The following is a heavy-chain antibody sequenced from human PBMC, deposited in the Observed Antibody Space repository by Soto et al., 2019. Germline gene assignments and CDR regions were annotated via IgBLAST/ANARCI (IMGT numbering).Heavy chain of an antibody. CDR3: TKASSHRHHMAF. Sequence: HPGGYLRLSCAASGFTFSNFVMRWVRQTPGKGLEWVSTITETGGDTYYTDSVKGRFTVSRDNSKNTLYLQMTSLRAEDTALYYFTKASSHRHHMAFWGQGTTVIVSS. V-gene: IGHV3-23*01. CDR2: ITETGGDT. J-gene: IGHJ6*02. CDR1: GFTFSNFV.